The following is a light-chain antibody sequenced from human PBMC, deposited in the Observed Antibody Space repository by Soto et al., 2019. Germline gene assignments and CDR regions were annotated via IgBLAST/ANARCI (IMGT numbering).Light chain of an antibody. CDR3: SSYTSSSTWV. CDR1: SSDVGGYNY. CDR2: DVT. V-gene: IGLV2-11*01. Sequence: QSALTQPRSVSGSPGQSVTISCPGISSDVGGYNYVSWYQQHPGKAPKLMVYDVTKRPSGVPDRFSGSKSGTTASLTISRLQAEDEADYYCSSYTSSSTWVFGGGTKLTVL. J-gene: IGLJ3*02.